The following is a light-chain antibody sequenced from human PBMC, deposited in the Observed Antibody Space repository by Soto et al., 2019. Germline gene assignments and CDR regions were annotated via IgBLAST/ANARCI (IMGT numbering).Light chain of an antibody. CDR3: QKRGNWPH. Sequence: EIVLTQSPGTLSLSPGERATLSCRASQSVSSSYFAWYQQKPGQAPRLLIYGASSRATGIPDRFIGSGSGTDSTLTISSLEPEDFAIYYCQKRGNWPHFGQGTRLEIK. V-gene: IGKV3D-20*02. CDR2: GAS. J-gene: IGKJ5*01. CDR1: QSVSSSY.